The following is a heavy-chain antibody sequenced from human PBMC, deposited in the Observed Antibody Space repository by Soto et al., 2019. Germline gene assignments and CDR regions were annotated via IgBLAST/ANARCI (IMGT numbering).Heavy chain of an antibody. CDR2: IIPIFGTA. CDR3: ARGGAAAATNYYYYYYGMDV. D-gene: IGHD6-13*01. Sequence: SVKVSCKASGGTFSSYAISWVRQAPGQGLEWMGGIIPIFGTANYAQKFQGRVTITADESTSTAYMELSSLRSEDTAVYYCARGGAAAATNYYYYYYGMDVWGQGTTVTVSS. V-gene: IGHV1-69*13. CDR1: GGTFSSYA. J-gene: IGHJ6*02.